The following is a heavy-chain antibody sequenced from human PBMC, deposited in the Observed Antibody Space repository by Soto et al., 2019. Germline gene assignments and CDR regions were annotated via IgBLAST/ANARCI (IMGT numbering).Heavy chain of an antibody. CDR2: MWNDGSNK. CDR3: ARVMKSEQLVPYYYYYYGMDV. J-gene: IGHJ6*02. V-gene: IGHV3-33*01. D-gene: IGHD6-6*01. Sequence: GGSLRLSCAASGFTFSGYSMHWVRQAPGKGLEWVAVMWNDGSNKYYGDSVKGRFTISRDNSKNTLYLQMNSLRAEDTAVYYCARVMKSEQLVPYYYYYYGMDVWGQGTTVTVSS. CDR1: GFTFSGYS.